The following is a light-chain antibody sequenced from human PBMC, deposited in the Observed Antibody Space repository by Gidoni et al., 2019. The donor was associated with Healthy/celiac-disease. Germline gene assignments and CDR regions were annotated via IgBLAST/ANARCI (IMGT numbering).Light chain of an antibody. Sequence: EIVLTQSPATLSLSPGERATLSCRASQSVSSYLAWYQQKPGQAPRLLIYDASNRATGIPAGFSGSGSGTEFTLTISSREPEEFAVYYCQQRSNWPPFTFGPGTKVDIK. CDR1: QSVSSY. V-gene: IGKV3-11*01. CDR2: DAS. J-gene: IGKJ3*01. CDR3: QQRSNWPPFT.